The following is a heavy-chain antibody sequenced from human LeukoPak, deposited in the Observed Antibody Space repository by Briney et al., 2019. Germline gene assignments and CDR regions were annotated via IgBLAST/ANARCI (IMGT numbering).Heavy chain of an antibody. Sequence: GRSLRLSCAASGFTFTNYALHWVRQAPGKGLEWVAVISYDGTNKYYADSVKGRFTISRDNSKNTLSLQMNSLRAEDTAPYYCARGFVLGAAKNYFDYWGQGALVTVSS. V-gene: IGHV3-30-3*01. CDR3: ARGFVLGAAKNYFDY. J-gene: IGHJ4*02. CDR1: GFTFTNYA. D-gene: IGHD2-21*02. CDR2: ISYDGTNK.